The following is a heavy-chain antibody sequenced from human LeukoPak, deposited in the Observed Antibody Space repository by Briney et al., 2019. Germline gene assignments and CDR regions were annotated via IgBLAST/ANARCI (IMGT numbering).Heavy chain of an antibody. D-gene: IGHD3/OR15-3a*01. CDR3: ASGTGANFDY. V-gene: IGHV3-30*03. CDR2: ISYDGSNE. CDR1: GFTFSNYG. Sequence: GGSLRLSCAATGFTFSNYGMHWVRQAPGKGLEWVAVISYDGSNEYYADSVKGRFTISRDNAKNSLCLQMNSLRAEDTAVYYCASGTGANFDYWGQGTLVTVSS. J-gene: IGHJ4*02.